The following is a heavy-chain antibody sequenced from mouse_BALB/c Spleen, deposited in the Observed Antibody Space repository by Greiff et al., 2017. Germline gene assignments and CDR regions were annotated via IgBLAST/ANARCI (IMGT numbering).Heavy chain of an antibody. V-gene: IGHV1-87*01. CDR3: ARGGPLYAMDY. CDR1: GYTFTSYW. J-gene: IGHJ4*01. CDR2: IYPGDGDT. Sequence: QVQLQQSGAELARPGASVKLSCKASGYTFTSYWMQWVKQRPGQGLEWIGAIYPGDGDTRYTQKFKGKATLTADKSSSTAYMQLSSLASEDSAVYYCARGGPLYAMDYWGQGTSVTVSS.